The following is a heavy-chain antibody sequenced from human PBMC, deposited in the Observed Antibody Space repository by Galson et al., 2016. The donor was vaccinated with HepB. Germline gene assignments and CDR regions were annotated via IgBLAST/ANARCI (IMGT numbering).Heavy chain of an antibody. CDR1: GFTFSSYW. V-gene: IGHV3-7*01. D-gene: IGHD4-17*01. CDR3: ARSGEPS. J-gene: IGHJ5*02. CDR2: INQDGIEK. Sequence: SLRLSCATSGFTFSSYWMTWVRQAPGKGLEWVANINQDGIEKYYVGSVEGRFTISRDNAKKSLYLQMDSLRAEDTAFYYCARSGEPSWGQGTLVTVSS.